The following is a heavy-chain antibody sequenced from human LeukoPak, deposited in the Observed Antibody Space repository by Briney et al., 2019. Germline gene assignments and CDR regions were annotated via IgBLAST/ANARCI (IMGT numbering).Heavy chain of an antibody. Sequence: ASVKVSCKSSGYTFTSYGISWVRQAPGQRLEWMGGISAYNGNTNYAQKLQGRVTMTADSSTSTAYKELRRLRSDDTAVYYCARSRYCSGGSCYSPLEIWGQGTMVTVSS. V-gene: IGHV1-18*01. CDR2: ISAYNGNT. CDR1: GYTFTSYG. CDR3: ARSRYCSGGSCYSPLEI. D-gene: IGHD2-15*01. J-gene: IGHJ3*02.